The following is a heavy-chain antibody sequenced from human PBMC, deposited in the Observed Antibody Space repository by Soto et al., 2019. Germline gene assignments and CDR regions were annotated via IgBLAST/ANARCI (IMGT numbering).Heavy chain of an antibody. CDR1: GGSISSYY. J-gene: IGHJ4*02. CDR3: ARARYTSSIDY. V-gene: IGHV4-59*01. D-gene: IGHD2-2*02. Sequence: SETLSLTCTVSGGSISSYYWSWIRQPPGKGLEWIGYIYYSGSTNYNPSLKSRVTISVDTSKNQFSLKLSSVTAADTAVYYCARARYTSSIDYWGQGTLVTVPS. CDR2: IYYSGST.